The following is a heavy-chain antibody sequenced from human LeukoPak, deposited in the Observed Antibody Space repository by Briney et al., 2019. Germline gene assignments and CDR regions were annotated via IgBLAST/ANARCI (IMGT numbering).Heavy chain of an antibody. J-gene: IGHJ4*02. Sequence: PSETLSLTCTVSGPSISRYYWSWIRQPPGKGLEWIGYISSSGSTNYSFSLKSRVTISVDTSKNQLSLKLSSVTAADTAMYYCARTRRDAYLTPFKYWGQGTLVSVSS. CDR1: GPSISRYY. V-gene: IGHV4-59*01. CDR3: ARTRRDAYLTPFKY. D-gene: IGHD3-16*01. CDR2: ISSSGST.